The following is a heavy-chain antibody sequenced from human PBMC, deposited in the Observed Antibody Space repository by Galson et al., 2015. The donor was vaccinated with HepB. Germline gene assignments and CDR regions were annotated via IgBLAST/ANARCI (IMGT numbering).Heavy chain of an antibody. V-gene: IGHV3-7*03. CDR1: GFTFSSYW. CDR3: ARDHWWHAIYYFDY. D-gene: IGHD2-8*02. J-gene: IGHJ4*02. Sequence: SLRLSCAASGFTFSSYWMSWVRQAPGKGLEWVANIKQDGSEKYYVDSVKGRFTISRDNAKNSLYLQMNSLRAEDTAVYYCARDHWWHAIYYFDYWGQGTLVTVSS. CDR2: IKQDGSEK.